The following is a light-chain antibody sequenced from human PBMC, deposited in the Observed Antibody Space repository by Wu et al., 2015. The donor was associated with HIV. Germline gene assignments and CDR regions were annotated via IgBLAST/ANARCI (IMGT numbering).Light chain of an antibody. V-gene: IGKV1-NL1*01. CDR1: QGISNS. J-gene: IGKJ1*01. Sequence: IQMTQSPSSLSASVGDRVTITCRASQGISNSLAWYQQEPEKAPKLLISEASTLANGVPSRFSGSGSGTDFTLTISSLQPEDFATYHCQQYFSSRTFGQGTKV. CDR3: QQYFSSRT. CDR2: EAS.